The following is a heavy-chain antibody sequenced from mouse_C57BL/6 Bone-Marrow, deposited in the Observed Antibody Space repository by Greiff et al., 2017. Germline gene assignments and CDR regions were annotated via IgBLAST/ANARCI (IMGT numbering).Heavy chain of an antibody. CDR1: GFTFSSYT. V-gene: IGHV5-9*04. CDR2: ISGGGGTT. D-gene: IGHD2-10*02. CDR3: ARKWYGNYGYCDD. Sequence: EVQVVESGGGLVKPGGSLKLSCAASGFTFSSYTMSWVRQTPEKRLECVATISGGGGTTYYPDSVKGRFTISRDNAKHTLYLHISSLRSEDTAVYYCARKWYGNYGYCDDWGQGTTLTVSS. J-gene: IGHJ2*01.